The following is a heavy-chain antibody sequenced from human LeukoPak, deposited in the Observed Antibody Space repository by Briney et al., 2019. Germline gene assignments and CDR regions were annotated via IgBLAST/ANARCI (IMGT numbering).Heavy chain of an antibody. V-gene: IGHV4-34*01. CDR2: INHSGST. CDR1: GGSFSGYY. CDR3: ARRRYCSSTSCPAGDFQH. D-gene: IGHD2-2*01. Sequence: PSETLSLTCAVYGGSFSGYYWSWIRQPPGKGLEWIGEINHSGSTNYNPSLKGRVTISVDTSKNQFSLKLSSVTAADTAVYYCARRRYCSSTSCPAGDFQHWGQGTLVTVSS. J-gene: IGHJ1*01.